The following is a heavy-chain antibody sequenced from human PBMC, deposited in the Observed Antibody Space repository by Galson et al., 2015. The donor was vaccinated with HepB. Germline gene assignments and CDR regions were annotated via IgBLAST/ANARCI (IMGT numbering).Heavy chain of an antibody. CDR1: GFTFSSYA. D-gene: IGHD3-22*01. V-gene: IGHV3-30*04. CDR3: ARAGGEVVAHFDY. J-gene: IGHJ4*02. Sequence: SLRLSCAASGFTFSSYAMHWVRQAPGKGLEWVAVISYDGSNKYYADSVKGRFTISRDNSKNTLYLQMNSLRAEDTAVYYCARAGGEVVAHFDYWGQGTLVTVSS. CDR2: ISYDGSNK.